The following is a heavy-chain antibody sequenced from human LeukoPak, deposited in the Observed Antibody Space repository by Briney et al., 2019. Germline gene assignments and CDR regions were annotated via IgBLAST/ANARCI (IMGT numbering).Heavy chain of an antibody. Sequence: GGSLRLSCAASGFTFSTYAMSWVRQAPGKGLQWVSLISGSGDGAHYADSVKGRFTISRDNSRNTVYLQMTNLRAEDTAVYYCAKGYIQLWWFDYWGQGTLVTVSS. CDR3: AKGYIQLWWFDY. J-gene: IGHJ4*02. CDR2: ISGSGDGA. V-gene: IGHV3-23*01. CDR1: GFTFSTYA. D-gene: IGHD2-21*01.